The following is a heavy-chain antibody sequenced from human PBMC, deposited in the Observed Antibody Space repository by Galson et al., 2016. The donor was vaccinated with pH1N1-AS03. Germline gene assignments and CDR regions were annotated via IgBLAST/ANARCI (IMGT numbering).Heavy chain of an antibody. V-gene: IGHV3-23*01. CDR3: ARNRLYSSQIGSDY. D-gene: IGHD6-13*01. Sequence: SLRLSCAASGFSFSSYATSWVRQAPGKGLEWVSSISGSGEDTYYVDSVKGRFTISRDSSKSTVYMQVNSLRAEDTAVYFCARNRLYSSQIGSDYWAQGTLVTVSS. CDR2: ISGSGEDT. J-gene: IGHJ4*02. CDR1: GFSFSSYA.